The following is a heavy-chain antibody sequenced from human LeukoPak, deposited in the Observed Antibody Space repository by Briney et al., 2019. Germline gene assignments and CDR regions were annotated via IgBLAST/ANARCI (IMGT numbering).Heavy chain of an antibody. V-gene: IGHV3-21*01. D-gene: IGHD3-9*01. CDR3: ARASLLRYFDWLSLFDY. J-gene: IGHJ4*02. CDR2: ISSSSSYI. Sequence: GGSLRLSCAASGFTFSSYAMSWVRQAPGKGLEWVSSISSSSSYIYYADSVKGRFTISRDNAKNSLYLQMNSLRAEDTAVYYCARASLLRYFDWLSLFDYWGQGTLVTVSS. CDR1: GFTFSSYA.